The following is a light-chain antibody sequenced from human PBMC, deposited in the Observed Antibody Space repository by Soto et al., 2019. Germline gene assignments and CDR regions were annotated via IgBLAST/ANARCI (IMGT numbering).Light chain of an antibody. CDR1: QSVSSSY. V-gene: IGKV3D-20*01. J-gene: IGKJ5*01. CDR2: DAS. Sequence: VLMQSPATLSSSPPERAAPSFWASQSVSSSYLAWYQQKPGLAHSLIIYDASSRATGIKDRFSGSGSGSDFTLTIRRMEPEDFAVYYCKQYGSSHINFGKGTQLEIK. CDR3: KQYGSSHIN.